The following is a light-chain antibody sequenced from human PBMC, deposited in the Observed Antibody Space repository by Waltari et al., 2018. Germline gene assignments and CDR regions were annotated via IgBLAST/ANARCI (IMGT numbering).Light chain of an antibody. V-gene: IGKV2-30*02. Sequence: DVVLTQSPLFLPVTLGQPASLSCRSRQSPLHSDGNTYLNWFHQRPGRSPRRLIYKIYGRESRVPERVSVRGSGTDFTLNVSRVAAVDVGVYYCMQGSHWPRTFGQGTKLEI. J-gene: IGKJ2*01. CDR1: QSPLHSDGNTY. CDR2: KIY. CDR3: MQGSHWPRT.